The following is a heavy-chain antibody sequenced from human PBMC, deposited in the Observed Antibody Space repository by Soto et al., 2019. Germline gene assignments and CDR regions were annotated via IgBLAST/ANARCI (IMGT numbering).Heavy chain of an antibody. CDR2: ISGSGGST. D-gene: IGHD1-26*01. Sequence: ESGGGLVQPGGSLRLSCAASGFTFSSYAMSWVRQASGNGLEWVAVISGSGGSTYYADSVKGRFTISRDNSKNTPYLQMYSLRGEDTAVYYCANLRIVGARVGYYGMDVWGQGTTVTVSS. J-gene: IGHJ6*02. CDR3: ANLRIVGARVGYYGMDV. CDR1: GFTFSSYA. V-gene: IGHV3-23*01.